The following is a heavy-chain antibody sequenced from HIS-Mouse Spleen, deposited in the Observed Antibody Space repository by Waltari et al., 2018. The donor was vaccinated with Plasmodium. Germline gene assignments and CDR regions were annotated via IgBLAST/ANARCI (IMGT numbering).Heavy chain of an antibody. V-gene: IGHV4-34*01. CDR3: ARVTSSGVYWYFDL. CDR1: GGSFSGYY. J-gene: IGHJ2*01. D-gene: IGHD3-3*01. Sequence: QVQLQQWGAGLLKPSETLSLTCAVYGGSFSGYYWSWIRQPPGKGLEWIGEINHSGRPNYNPSLKSRVTISVDTSKNQFSLKLSSVTAADTAVYYCARVTSSGVYWYFDLWGRGTLVTVSS. CDR2: INHSGRP.